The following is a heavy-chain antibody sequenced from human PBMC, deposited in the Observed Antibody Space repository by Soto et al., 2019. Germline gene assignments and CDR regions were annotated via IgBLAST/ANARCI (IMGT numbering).Heavy chain of an antibody. CDR3: VRGTNGWRGMDY. D-gene: IGHD2-8*01. J-gene: IGHJ4*02. CDR2: ITEDGSGT. CDR1: GFTFSSYP. V-gene: IGHV3-74*01. Sequence: EVQLVESGGAIVQPGGSLRLSCATSGFTFSSYPIHWVRQAPGKGPVGVSRITEDGSGTTYADSVKGRFTVTRDNAKNTMYLQMSGLGAEDTAVYHCVRGTNGWRGMDYWGQGTLVTVSS.